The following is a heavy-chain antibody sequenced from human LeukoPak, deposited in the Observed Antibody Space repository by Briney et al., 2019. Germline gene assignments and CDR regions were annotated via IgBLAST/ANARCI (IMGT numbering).Heavy chain of an antibody. CDR1: GYTFTGFY. J-gene: IGHJ4*02. CDR2: INPITGGT. V-gene: IGHV1-2*02. CDR3: ARPYCNSRSCHDYFDY. Sequence: ASVKVSCKASGYTFTGFYLHWVRQAPGQGLEWMGWINPITGGTKYAQRFQGRVTMTRDTSISTVYMELNRLKSDDTAVYYCARPYCNSRSCHDYFDYWGQGTLVTVSS. D-gene: IGHD2-15*01.